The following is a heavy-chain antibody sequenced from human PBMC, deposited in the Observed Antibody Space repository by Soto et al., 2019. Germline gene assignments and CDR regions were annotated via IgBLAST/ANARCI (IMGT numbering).Heavy chain of an antibody. CDR1: GYTFTGYY. CDR2: INPNSGGT. Sequence: ASVKVSCKASGYTFTGYYMHWVRQAPGQGLEWMGWINPNSGGTNYAQKFQGWVTMARDTSISTAYMELSRLRSDDTAVYYCARGTIVVVPAANVWFDPRGQGTLVTVSS. CDR3: ARGTIVVVPAANVWFDP. V-gene: IGHV1-2*04. D-gene: IGHD2-2*01. J-gene: IGHJ5*02.